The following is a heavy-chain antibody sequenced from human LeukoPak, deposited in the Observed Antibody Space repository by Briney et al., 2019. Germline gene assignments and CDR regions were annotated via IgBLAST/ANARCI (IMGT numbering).Heavy chain of an antibody. V-gene: IGHV1-69*05. J-gene: IGHJ6*03. D-gene: IGHD4-17*01. CDR1: GGSFSSYA. CDR2: IIPIFGTA. Sequence: SVKVSCKASGGSFSSYAANWVRQAPGQGLEWMGGIIPIFGTANYAQKFQGRVTITTDESTSTAYMYLSSLRSEDPAVYYCASGRYGEYRKNHYYYYMDVRGKGTAVTVSS. CDR3: ASGRYGEYRKNHYYYYMDV.